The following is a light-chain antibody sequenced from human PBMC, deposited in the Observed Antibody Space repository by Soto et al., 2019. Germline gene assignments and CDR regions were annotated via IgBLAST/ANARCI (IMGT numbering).Light chain of an antibody. Sequence: DIQMTQSPSSLSASVGDRVTITCRASQTISTYLNWYQQKPGKAPRLLIYDASSLLSGVPSRFSGSGSGTDFTLTIASLHPEDFSTYDCQHSDSTPYTFGQGTKVEI. CDR3: QHSDSTPYT. CDR2: DAS. V-gene: IGKV1-39*01. CDR1: QTISTY. J-gene: IGKJ2*01.